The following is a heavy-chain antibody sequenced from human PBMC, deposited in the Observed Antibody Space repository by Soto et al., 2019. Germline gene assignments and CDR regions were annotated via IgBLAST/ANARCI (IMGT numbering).Heavy chain of an antibody. CDR3: ARDPDDLYGLFDY. CDR1: GYTFTSYG. CDR2: ISAYNGNT. D-gene: IGHD4-17*01. Sequence: DSVKVCFKASGYTFTSYGVSLVRQAPGQGLEWMGWISAYNGNTNYAQKLQGRVTMTTDTSTSTAYMDLRSLRSDDTAVYYCARDPDDLYGLFDYWGQGTLVTVSS. V-gene: IGHV1-18*04. J-gene: IGHJ4*02.